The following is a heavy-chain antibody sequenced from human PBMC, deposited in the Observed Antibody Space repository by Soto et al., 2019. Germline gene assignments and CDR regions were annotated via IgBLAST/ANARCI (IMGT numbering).Heavy chain of an antibody. CDR3: AGRIRGEYCFDF. CDR2: IDWDDEK. V-gene: IGHV2-70*04. J-gene: IGHJ4*02. Sequence: SGPTLVNPTQTLTLTCTISGFSLTASETRVSWIRQPPGKSLEWLARIDWDDEKFYRTSLKRRLTISRDTSKNQVVLTITNMDPVDTATYYCAGRIRGEYCFDFWGQGALVTVSS. CDR1: GFSLTASETR. D-gene: IGHD4-17*01.